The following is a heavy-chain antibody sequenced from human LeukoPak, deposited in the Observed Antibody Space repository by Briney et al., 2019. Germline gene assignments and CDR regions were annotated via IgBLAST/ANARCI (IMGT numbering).Heavy chain of an antibody. J-gene: IGHJ4*02. CDR1: GFTFSSYA. V-gene: IGHV3-23*01. Sequence: GGSLRLSCAASGFTFSSYAMSWVRQAPGKGLEWVSAISGSGGSTYYADSVKGRFTISRDNSKNTLYLQMNSLRAEETAVYYCAKDSGYSGYEPSPLDYWGQGTLVTVSS. CDR3: AKDSGYSGYEPSPLDY. CDR2: ISGSGGST. D-gene: IGHD5-12*01.